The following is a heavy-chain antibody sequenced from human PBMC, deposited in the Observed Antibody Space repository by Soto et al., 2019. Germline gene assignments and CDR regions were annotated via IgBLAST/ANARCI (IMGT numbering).Heavy chain of an antibody. V-gene: IGHV3-15*07. Sequence: GGSLRLSCAASGFSFSNAWMNWVRQAPGKGLEWVGRIKSKTDGGTTDYAAPVKGRFTISRDDSKNTLYLQMNSLKTEDTAVYYCHRPFRGAEQTSIFGVVMASYYYYGMDVWGQGTTVPVSS. CDR2: IKSKTDGGTT. CDR1: GFSFSNAW. CDR3: HRPFRGAEQTSIFGVVMASYYYYGMDV. J-gene: IGHJ6*02. D-gene: IGHD3-3*01.